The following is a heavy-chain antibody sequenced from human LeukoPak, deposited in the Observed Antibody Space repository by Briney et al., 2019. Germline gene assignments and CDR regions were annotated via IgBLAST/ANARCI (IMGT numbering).Heavy chain of an antibody. CDR3: AREDVYNWFDP. Sequence: GGSLRLSCAASGFTFSSYSMNWVRRAPGKGLEWVSYISSSSSTIYYADSVKGRFTISRDNAKNSLYLQMNSLRAEDTAVYYCAREDVYNWFDPWGQGTLVTVSS. CDR1: GFTFSSYS. V-gene: IGHV3-48*04. D-gene: IGHD5-24*01. J-gene: IGHJ5*02. CDR2: ISSSSSTI.